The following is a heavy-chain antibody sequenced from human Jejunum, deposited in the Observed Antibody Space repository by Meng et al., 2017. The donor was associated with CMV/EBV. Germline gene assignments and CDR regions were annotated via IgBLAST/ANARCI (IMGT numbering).Heavy chain of an antibody. J-gene: IGHJ4*02. V-gene: IGHV1-18*01. CDR1: AYTFSGYG. CDR3: GGAVAGQGIGMGGIDY. D-gene: IGHD6-19*01. CDR2: ISVNTGYT. Sequence: QAQLGPSGAKVKKPGASVKVSCKAPAYTFSGYGITWVRQAPGQGLEWMGWISVNTGYTEYAQKVEDRISMTTDTSTNTVYMELRSLRSDDTAVYYCGGAVAGQGIGMGGIDYWGQGTLVTVSS.